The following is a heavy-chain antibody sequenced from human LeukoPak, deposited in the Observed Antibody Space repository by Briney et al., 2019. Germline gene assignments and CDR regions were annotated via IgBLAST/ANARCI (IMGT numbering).Heavy chain of an antibody. CDR3: ARVRDYYDSSGYVGYYFDY. J-gene: IGHJ4*02. CDR1: GFTFSSYG. D-gene: IGHD3-22*01. CDR2: ICYDGSNK. V-gene: IGHV3-33*01. Sequence: PGRSLRLSCAASGFTFSSYGMHWVRQAPGKGLEWVAVICYDGSNKYYADSVKGRFTISRDNSKNTLYLQMNSLRAEDTAVYYCARVRDYYDSSGYVGYYFDYWGQGTLVTVSS.